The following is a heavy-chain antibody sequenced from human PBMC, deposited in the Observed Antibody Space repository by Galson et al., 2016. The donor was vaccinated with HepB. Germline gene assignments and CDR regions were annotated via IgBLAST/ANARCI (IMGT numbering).Heavy chain of an antibody. CDR2: IYWDDDK. V-gene: IGHV2-5*02. CDR3: AHRPPFHDSSGYYFDY. D-gene: IGHD3-22*01. J-gene: IGHJ4*02. Sequence: PALVKPTQTLTLTCTFSGFSLSTSRVGVGWICQPPGKALEWLALIYWDDDKRYSPSLKSRLTITKDTSKNQVVLTMTNMDPVDTATYYCAHRPPFHDSSGYYFDYWGQGTLVTVSS. CDR1: GFSLSTSRVG.